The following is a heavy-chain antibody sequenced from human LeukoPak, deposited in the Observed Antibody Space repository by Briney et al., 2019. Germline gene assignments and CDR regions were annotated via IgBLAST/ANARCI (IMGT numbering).Heavy chain of an antibody. D-gene: IGHD3-3*01. CDR1: GFTFSSYW. CDR3: ARDDYDFWSGYYTGGAFDY. V-gene: IGHV3-7*01. J-gene: IGHJ4*02. Sequence: GGSLRLFCAASGFTFSSYWMSWVRQAPGKGLEWVANIKQDGSEKYYVDSVKGRFTISRDNAKNSLYLQMNSLRAEDTAVYYCARDDYDFWSGYYTGGAFDYWGQGTLVTVSS. CDR2: IKQDGSEK.